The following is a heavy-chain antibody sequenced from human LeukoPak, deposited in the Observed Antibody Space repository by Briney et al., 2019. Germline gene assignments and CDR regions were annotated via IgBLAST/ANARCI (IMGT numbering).Heavy chain of an antibody. J-gene: IGHJ6*03. CDR3: AILPMRYYYYMDV. CDR2: IYHSGST. CDR1: GYSISSGYY. V-gene: IGHV4-38-2*02. Sequence: ESSETLSLTCTVSGYSISSGYYWGWIRQPPGKGLEWIGSIYHSGSTYYNPSLKSRVTISVDTSKNQFSLKLSSVTAADTAVYYCAILPMRYYYYMDVWGKGTTVTVSS.